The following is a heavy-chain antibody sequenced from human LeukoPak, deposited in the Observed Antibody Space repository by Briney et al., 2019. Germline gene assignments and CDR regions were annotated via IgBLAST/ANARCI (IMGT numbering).Heavy chain of an antibody. CDR2: ITHSEIP. V-gene: IGHV4-38-2*02. J-gene: IGHJ4*02. D-gene: IGHD6-13*01. CDR3: TSLYSSNWYLGDY. CDR1: GYSISSGYY. Sequence: SETLSLTCIVSGYSISSGYYWGWIRQPPGKGLEWIGSITHSEIPYYSPSLRSRVTISLDASKNQFSLKLTSVTAADTAVYYCTSLYSSNWYLGDYWGQGALVTVSS.